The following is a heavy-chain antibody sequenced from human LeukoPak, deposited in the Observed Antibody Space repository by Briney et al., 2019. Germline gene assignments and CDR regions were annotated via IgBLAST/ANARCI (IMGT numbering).Heavy chain of an antibody. CDR2: IWYDGSNK. CDR3: AREGNYDSSGYLID. CDR1: GFTFSSYG. J-gene: IGHJ4*02. D-gene: IGHD3-22*01. Sequence: GGSLRLSCAASGFTFSSYGMHWVRQAPGKGLEWVAVIWYDGSNKYYADSVKDRFTISRDNSKNTLYLQMNSLRAEDTAVYYCAREGNYDSSGYLIDWGQGTLVTVSS. V-gene: IGHV3-33*01.